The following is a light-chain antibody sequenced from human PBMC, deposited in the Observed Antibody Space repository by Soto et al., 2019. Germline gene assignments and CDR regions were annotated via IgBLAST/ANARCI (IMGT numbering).Light chain of an antibody. J-gene: IGKJ3*01. CDR2: WAS. CDR3: QQYYSTPFT. CDR1: PSILYSSNNMNY. V-gene: IGKV4-1*01. Sequence: DIVMTQSPDSLAVSLGERATINCKSSPSILYSSNNMNYLAWYQQKPGQPPKLLIYWASIRESGVPDRFSGSGSGTDFTLTISSLQAEDVAVYFCQQYYSTPFTFGPGTKVDIK.